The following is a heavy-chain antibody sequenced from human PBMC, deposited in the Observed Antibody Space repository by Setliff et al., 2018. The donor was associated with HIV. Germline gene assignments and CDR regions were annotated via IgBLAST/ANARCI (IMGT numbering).Heavy chain of an antibody. CDR3: ATGLIMAPDY. J-gene: IGHJ4*02. CDR1: GDPINTYF. D-gene: IGHD2-8*01. Sequence: SETLSLTCTVSGDPINTYFWSWIRQPPGKGLEWIGQINHSGSTNYNPSLRGRVTISIGTSKNQFSLKLSSVTAADTAVYYCATGLIMAPDYWGQGSLVTVSS. CDR2: INHSGST. V-gene: IGHV4-34*01.